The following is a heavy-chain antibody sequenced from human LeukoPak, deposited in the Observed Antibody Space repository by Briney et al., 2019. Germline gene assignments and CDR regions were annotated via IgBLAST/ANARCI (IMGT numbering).Heavy chain of an antibody. CDR2: IIPIFGTA. V-gene: IGHV1-69*13. CDR3: ARDPSMVRGENTPYFHY. Sequence: SVKVSCKASGGTFSSYAISWVRQAPGQGLEWMGGIIPIFGTANYAQKFQGRVTITADESTSTAYMELSSLRSEDTAVYYCARDPSMVRGENTPYFHYWGQGTLVTVSS. D-gene: IGHD3-10*01. CDR1: GGTFSSYA. J-gene: IGHJ4*02.